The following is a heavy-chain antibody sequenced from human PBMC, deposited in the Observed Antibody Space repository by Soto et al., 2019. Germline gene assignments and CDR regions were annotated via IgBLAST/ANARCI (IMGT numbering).Heavy chain of an antibody. V-gene: IGHV3-66*04. CDR1: GFTVSSNY. J-gene: IGHJ5*02. CDR2: IYSGGST. D-gene: IGHD1-1*01. CDR3: ARQEGRTGTDGGWLYP. Sequence: EVQLVESGGGLVQPGGSLRLSCAASGFTVSSNYMSWVRQAPGKGLEWVSVIYSGGSTYYADSVKGRFTISRDKSKNTLYLQMNSLRAEDSAVFYCARQEGRTGTDGGWLYPWCQVTLVTLSS.